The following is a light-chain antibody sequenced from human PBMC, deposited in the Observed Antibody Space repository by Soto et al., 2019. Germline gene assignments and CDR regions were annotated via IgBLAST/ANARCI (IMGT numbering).Light chain of an antibody. J-gene: IGKJ3*01. CDR1: QAISNH. CDR3: QRHDRVPR. Sequence: DIQLTQSPSSLSASVGDRVTITCQASQAISNHLNWYQQKPGKAPNLLIYDASDLETGVPSRFSGGGSGTFVSSTINSLQPEDIATFFCQRHDRVPRFGPGTKVAIK. CDR2: DAS. V-gene: IGKV1-33*01.